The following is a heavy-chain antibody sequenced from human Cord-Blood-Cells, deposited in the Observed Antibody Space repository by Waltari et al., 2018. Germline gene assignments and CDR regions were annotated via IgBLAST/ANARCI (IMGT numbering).Heavy chain of an antibody. V-gene: IGHV1-58*01. CDR1: GFTFTSSA. D-gene: IGHD1-1*01. CDR2: IVVGSGNT. J-gene: IGHJ4*02. Sequence: QMQLVQSGPEVTKPGTSVKVSCKASGFTFTSSAVQWVRQGRGQRLEWIGGIVVGSGNTKYAEKIHERVTVTGGKSTSTAYMERSSLRSEDNAVYDCAADTNWNFDDWGQGTQVTVAS. CDR3: AADTNWNFDD.